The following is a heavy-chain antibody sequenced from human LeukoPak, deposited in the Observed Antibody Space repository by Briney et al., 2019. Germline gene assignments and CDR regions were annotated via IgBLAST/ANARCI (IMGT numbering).Heavy chain of an antibody. CDR3: ARVRFDCSGGSCYPVAFDI. D-gene: IGHD2-15*01. J-gene: IGHJ3*02. V-gene: IGHV1-18*04. CDR1: GYIFTSFG. Sequence: ASVKVSCKASGYIFTSFGISWVRQAPGQGLEWMGWISAYNGNTNYAQKVQGRVTMTTDTSTSTAYMELRSLRSDDTAVYYCARVRFDCSGGSCYPVAFDIWGQGTMVTVSS. CDR2: ISAYNGNT.